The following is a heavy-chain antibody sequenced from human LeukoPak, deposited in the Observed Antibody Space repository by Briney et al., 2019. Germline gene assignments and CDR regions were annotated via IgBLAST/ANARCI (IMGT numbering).Heavy chain of an antibody. V-gene: IGHV3-66*02. J-gene: IGHJ6*03. CDR3: ARVLRYFDWLSPGYYYCMDV. CDR1: GFTVSSNY. D-gene: IGHD3-9*01. CDR2: IYSGGST. Sequence: LAGGSLRLSCAASGFTVSSNYMSWVRQAPGRGLEWVSVIYSGGSTYYADSVKGRFTISRDNSKNTLYLQMNSLRAEDTAVYYCARVLRYFDWLSPGYYYCMDVWGKGTTVTVSS.